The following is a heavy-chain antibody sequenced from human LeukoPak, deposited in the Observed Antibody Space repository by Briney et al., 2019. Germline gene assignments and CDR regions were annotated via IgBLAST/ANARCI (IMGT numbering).Heavy chain of an antibody. CDR1: GFTFSNDW. J-gene: IGHJ4*02. CDR3: ARDSAECSGGSCYLVN. CDR2: IRSDARGK. V-gene: IGHV3-74*01. Sequence: GGSLRLSCAASGFTFSNDWMHWVRQAPGKGLVWVSRIRSDARGKRYADFVKGRFTISRDNAENTLYLEMHSLRVEDSGVYYCARDSAECSGGSCYLVNWGQGTLVTVSS. D-gene: IGHD2-15*01.